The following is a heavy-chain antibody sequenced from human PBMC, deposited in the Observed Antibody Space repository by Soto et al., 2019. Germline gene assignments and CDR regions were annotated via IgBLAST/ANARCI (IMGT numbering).Heavy chain of an antibody. J-gene: IGHJ6*02. CDR3: ARDLVGMDV. CDR1: GCSISTYY. CDR2: IYYSGST. V-gene: IGHV4-59*01. D-gene: IGHD3-16*02. Sequence: PSETLSLTCTVSGCSISTYYWSWIRQPPGKGLEWIGYIYYSGSTNYNPSLKNRVTMSVDTSKNQFSLKLSSVTAADTAVYYCARDLVGMDVWGQGTTVTVSS.